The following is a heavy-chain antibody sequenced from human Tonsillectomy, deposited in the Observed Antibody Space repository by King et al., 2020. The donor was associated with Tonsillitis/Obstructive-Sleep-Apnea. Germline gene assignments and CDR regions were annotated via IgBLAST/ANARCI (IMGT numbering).Heavy chain of an antibody. CDR2: INHSGST. CDR1: GGSFSGDY. D-gene: IGHD2-2*01. J-gene: IGHJ6*03. Sequence: VQLQQWGAGLLKPSETLFLTCGVYGGSFSGDYWSWIRQLPGKGLEWIGEINHSGSTDYNSSLKSRVTISRYTSKNQFSLRLTSVTAADTAVYYCGTNAGDYYYYMDVWGKGTTVTVSS. V-gene: IGHV4-34*01. CDR3: GTNAGDYYYYMDV.